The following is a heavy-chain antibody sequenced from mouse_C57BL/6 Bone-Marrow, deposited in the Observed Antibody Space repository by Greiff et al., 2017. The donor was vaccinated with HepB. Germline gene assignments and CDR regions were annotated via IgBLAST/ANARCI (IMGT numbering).Heavy chain of an antibody. J-gene: IGHJ2*01. V-gene: IGHV1-15*01. D-gene: IGHD6-1*01. CDR1: GYTFTDYE. CDR2: IDPETGGT. CDR3: TREASYFDY. Sequence: QVQLQQSGAELVRPGASVTLSCKASGYTFTDYEMHWVKQTPVHGLEWIGAIDPETGGTAYNQKFKGKAILTADKSSSTAYMELRSLTSEASAVYYCTREASYFDYWGQGTTLTVSS.